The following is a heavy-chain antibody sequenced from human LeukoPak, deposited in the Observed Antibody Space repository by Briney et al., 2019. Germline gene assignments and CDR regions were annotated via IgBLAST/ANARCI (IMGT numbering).Heavy chain of an antibody. CDR2: IYTEGTT. Sequence: GGSLRLSCEASGFTFSSYAMSWVRQAPGKGLEWVSVIYTEGTTYYADSVKGRFTISRDNSKNTVYLQMNSLRVEDTAVYYCASEGDWGQGTLVTVSS. D-gene: IGHD3-16*01. V-gene: IGHV3-66*02. CDR3: ASEGD. J-gene: IGHJ4*02. CDR1: GFTFSSYA.